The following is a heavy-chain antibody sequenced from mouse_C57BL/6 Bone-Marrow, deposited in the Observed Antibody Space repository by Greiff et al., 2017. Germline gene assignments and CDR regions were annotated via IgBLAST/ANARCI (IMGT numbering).Heavy chain of an antibody. CDR2: IYPGSGST. V-gene: IGHV1-55*01. CDR3: ARHYYSSYGYFYV. CDR1: GYTFTSYW. D-gene: IGHD2-5*01. Sequence: QVQLQQPGAELVKPGASVKLSCKASGYTFTSYWITWVKQRPGQGLEWIGDIYPGSGSTNYNEKFKSKATLTVDTASSTAYLQLSNLTSEGSAVYYCARHYYSSYGYFYVCDTGTTVTVSS. J-gene: IGHJ1*03.